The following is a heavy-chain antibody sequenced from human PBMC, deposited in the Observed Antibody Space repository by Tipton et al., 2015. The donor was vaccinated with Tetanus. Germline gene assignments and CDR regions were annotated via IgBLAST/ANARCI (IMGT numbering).Heavy chain of an antibody. D-gene: IGHD6-13*01. Sequence: TLSLTCTVSGGSVSSGSYYWSWIRQPPGKGLEWIGYIYYSGSTNYNPSLKSRVTISVDTSKNQFSLKLSSVTAADTAVYYCARARRSSWYDGGYWGQGTLVTVSS. J-gene: IGHJ4*02. CDR3: ARARRSSWYDGGY. CDR1: GGSVSSGSYY. CDR2: IYYSGST. V-gene: IGHV4-61*01.